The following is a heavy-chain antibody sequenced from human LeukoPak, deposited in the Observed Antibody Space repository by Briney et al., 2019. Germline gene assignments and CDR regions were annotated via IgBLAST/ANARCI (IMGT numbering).Heavy chain of an antibody. Sequence: GESLKISCKGSGYSFTSYWIGWVRQMPGKGLEWMGIIYPGDSDTRYSPSFQGQVTISADKSISTAYLQWSSLKASDTAMYYCALRYNDSSGYSPYYFDYWGQGTLVTVSS. CDR2: IYPGDSDT. J-gene: IGHJ4*02. CDR1: GYSFTSYW. D-gene: IGHD3-22*01. V-gene: IGHV5-51*01. CDR3: ALRYNDSSGYSPYYFDY.